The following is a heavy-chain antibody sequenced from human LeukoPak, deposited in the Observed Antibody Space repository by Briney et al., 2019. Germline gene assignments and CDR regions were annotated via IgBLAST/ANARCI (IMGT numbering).Heavy chain of an antibody. D-gene: IGHD2-2*02. CDR3: ARTPRYCSSTSCYTIDY. CDR1: GGSISSGDYY. CDR2: IYYSGST. V-gene: IGHV4-30-2*03. J-gene: IGHJ4*02. Sequence: SQTLSLTCTVSGGSISSGDYYWSWIRQPPGKGLEWIGSIYYSGSTYYNPSLKSRVTISVDTSKNQFSLKLSSVTAADTAVYYCARTPRYCSSTSCYTIDYWGQGTLVTVSS.